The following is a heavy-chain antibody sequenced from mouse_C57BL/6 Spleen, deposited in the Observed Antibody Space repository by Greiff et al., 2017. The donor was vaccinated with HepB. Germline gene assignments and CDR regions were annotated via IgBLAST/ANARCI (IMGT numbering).Heavy chain of an antibody. J-gene: IGHJ4*01. CDR1: GYTFTDYN. CDR3: ARRRYSKKYAMDY. V-gene: IGHV1-18*01. Sequence: VQLQQSGPELVKPGASVKIPCKASGYTFTDYNMDWVKQSHGKSLEWIGDINPNNGGTIYNQKFKGKATLTVDKSSSTAYMELRSLTSEDTAVYYCARRRYSKKYAMDYWGQGTSVTVSS. CDR2: INPNNGGT. D-gene: IGHD2-5*01.